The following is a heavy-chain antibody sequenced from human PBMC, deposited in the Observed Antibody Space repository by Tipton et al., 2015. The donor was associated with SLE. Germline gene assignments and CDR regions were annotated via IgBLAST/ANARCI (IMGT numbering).Heavy chain of an antibody. CDR2: INHSGST. CDR3: ASTPTFTMVRGVIITHYYYYMDV. V-gene: IGHV4-34*01. D-gene: IGHD3-10*01. J-gene: IGHJ6*03. Sequence: TLSLTCAVYGGSFSDYYWSWIRQPPGKGLEWIGEINHSGSTNYNPSLKSRVTISVDTSKNQFSLKLSSVTAADTAVYYCASTPTFTMVRGVIITHYYYYMDVWGKGTTVTVSS. CDR1: GGSFSDYY.